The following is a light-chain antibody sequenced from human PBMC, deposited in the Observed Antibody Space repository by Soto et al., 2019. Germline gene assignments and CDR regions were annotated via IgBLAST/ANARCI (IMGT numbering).Light chain of an antibody. CDR2: EVS. CDR3: SSYTSSSTLLV. V-gene: IGLV2-14*01. J-gene: IGLJ2*01. Sequence: QSALTQPASVSGSPGQSITISCTGTSSDVGGYNYVSWYQQHPGKAPQLMIYEVSNRPSGVSNRFSGSTSGNTASLTISGLQAEDEPDYYCSSYTSSSTLLVFGGGTKLTVL. CDR1: SSDVGGYNY.